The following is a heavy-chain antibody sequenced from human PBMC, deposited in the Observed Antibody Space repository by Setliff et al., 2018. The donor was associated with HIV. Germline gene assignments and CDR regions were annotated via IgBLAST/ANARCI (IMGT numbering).Heavy chain of an antibody. V-gene: IGHV4-38-2*02. CDR1: GYSISSGYY. J-gene: IGHJ4*02. CDR2: IYHSGFT. CDR3: ARVSTDYVWGSFLSSGPYYFDF. D-gene: IGHD3-16*01. Sequence: ETLSLTCTVSGYSISSGYYWGWIRLPPGKGLEWIGDIYHSGFTIYNPSLKSRVTLSLDTSKNQFSLKLSSVTAADTAVYFCARVSTDYVWGSFLSSGPYYFDFWGQGALVTVSS.